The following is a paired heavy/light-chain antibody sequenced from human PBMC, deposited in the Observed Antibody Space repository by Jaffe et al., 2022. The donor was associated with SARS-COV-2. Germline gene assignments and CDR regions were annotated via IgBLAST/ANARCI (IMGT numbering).Light chain of an antibody. Sequence: DIQMTQSPSSVSASVGDRVTITCRASQGISRWLAWYQQKPGKAPKLLIYAASSLQSGVPSRFSGSGSGTDFTLTISSLQPEDSATYYCQQANSFPRTFGGGTAVEI. CDR2: AAS. CDR3: QQANSFPRT. J-gene: IGKJ4*01. CDR1: QGISRW. V-gene: IGKV1-12*01.
Heavy chain of an antibody. CDR2: IYYSGGT. V-gene: IGHV4-59*01. Sequence: QVHLQESGPGLVQPSETLSLTCTVSGGSISSYFWSWIRQPPGKGLEWIGFIYYSGGTNYNPSLKSRATISIDPSKNQFSLKLNSVTAADTAVYYCARGPQDSSGWYAYWGQGTLVTVSS. J-gene: IGHJ4*02. CDR1: GGSISSYF. CDR3: ARGPQDSSGWYAY. D-gene: IGHD6-19*01.